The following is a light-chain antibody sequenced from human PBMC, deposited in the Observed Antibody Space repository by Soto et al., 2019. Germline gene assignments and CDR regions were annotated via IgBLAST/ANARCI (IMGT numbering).Light chain of an antibody. V-gene: IGLV2-14*01. CDR1: SGDVGGYNY. CDR2: EVS. J-gene: IGLJ1*01. Sequence: QSALTQPASVSGSPGQSITISCTGTSGDVGGYNYVSWYQQHPGKAPKLMIYEVSNRPSGVSNRFSGSKSGNTASLTVSGLQAEDEADYYCGSYTSSSTYVFGTGTKLTVL. CDR3: GSYTSSSTYV.